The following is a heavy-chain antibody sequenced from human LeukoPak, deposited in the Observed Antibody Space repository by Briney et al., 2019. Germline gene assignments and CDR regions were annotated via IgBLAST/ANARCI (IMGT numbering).Heavy chain of an antibody. J-gene: IGHJ2*01. Sequence: SETLSLTCTVSGDSISNSDYYWGWIRQPPGKGLEWIGTIYFTGRTYYNPSLTSRVTMSADTSKNEFPLKLRSVTAADTAMYYCTRQRGSGHWYFDLWGRGTLVTVSS. V-gene: IGHV4-39*01. CDR2: IYFTGRT. CDR3: TRQRGSGHWYFDL. D-gene: IGHD6-19*01. CDR1: GDSISNSDYY.